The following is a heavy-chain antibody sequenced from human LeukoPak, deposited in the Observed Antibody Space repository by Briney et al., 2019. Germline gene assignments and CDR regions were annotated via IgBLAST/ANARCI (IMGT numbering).Heavy chain of an antibody. V-gene: IGHV3-64*01. CDR2: ISSNGGST. CDR1: GFTFSSYA. Sequence: GGSLRLSCAASGFTFSSYAMHWVRQAPGKGLEYVSAISSNGGSTYYANSVKGRFTNSRDNSKNTLYLQMGSLRAEDMAVYYCARDRESYYDILTGQIGTAYFDYWGQGTLVTVSS. J-gene: IGHJ4*02. CDR3: ARDRESYYDILTGQIGTAYFDY. D-gene: IGHD3-9*01.